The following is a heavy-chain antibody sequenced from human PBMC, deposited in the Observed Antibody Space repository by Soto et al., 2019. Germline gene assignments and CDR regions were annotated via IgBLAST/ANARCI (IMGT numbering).Heavy chain of an antibody. V-gene: IGHV3-74*01. CDR3: ARDPPATRHGMDV. CDR2: INTDGSST. J-gene: IGHJ6*02. CDR1: GFYFSGYW. Sequence: GGSLRLSCAASGFYFSGYWMHWVRQVPGKGLVWVSRINTDGSSTYYADSVRGRFTISRDNSKNTLYLQMKSLRAEDTAVYYCARDPPATRHGMDVWGQGTTVTVSS.